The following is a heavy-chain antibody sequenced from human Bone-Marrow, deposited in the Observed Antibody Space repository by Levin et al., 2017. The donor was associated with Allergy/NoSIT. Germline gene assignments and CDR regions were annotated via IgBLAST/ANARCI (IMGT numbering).Heavy chain of an antibody. V-gene: IGHV3-48*04. J-gene: IGHJ4*02. CDR1: GFTFRSHS. Sequence: GESLKISCAASGFTFRSHSMNWVRQAPGKGLEWVSYISTSSGTIYYAESVKGRFTISRDNSKNTLYLQLNSLRAEDTAMYYCARDLDTSELFDSWGQGTLVTVAS. CDR3: ARDLDTSELFDS. D-gene: IGHD3-22*01. CDR2: ISTSSGTI.